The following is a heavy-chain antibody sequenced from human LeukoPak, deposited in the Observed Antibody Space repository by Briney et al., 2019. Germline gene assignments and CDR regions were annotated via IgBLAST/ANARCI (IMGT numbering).Heavy chain of an antibody. D-gene: IGHD2-21*01. J-gene: IGHJ5*02. CDR3: AKGGGYWCWAS. V-gene: IGHV3-23*01. CDR1: GFSFSNYA. Sequence: GGSLRLSCAASGFSFSNYAMSWVRQAPGKGLEWVSVISDSTTYYADPVKGRFPISRDNSRNTLYLQMNSLRAEDTAVYYCAKGGGYWCWASWGQGTLVTVSS. CDR2: ISDSTT.